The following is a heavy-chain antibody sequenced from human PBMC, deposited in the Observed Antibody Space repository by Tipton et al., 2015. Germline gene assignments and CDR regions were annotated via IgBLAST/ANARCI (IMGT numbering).Heavy chain of an antibody. CDR1: GGSVNSGYYY. V-gene: IGHV4-61*01. J-gene: IGHJ6*02. CDR3: ARDGTVPHSSYSVIDV. Sequence: TLSLTCTVSGGSVNSGYYYWSWIRQPPGKGLEWMGYIYYSGSTNYNPSLKSRVTISLDTSKNQFSLNLSSVTAADTAVYYCARDGTVPHSSYSVIDVGGQGTTVTVSS. D-gene: IGHD3/OR15-3a*01. CDR2: IYYSGST.